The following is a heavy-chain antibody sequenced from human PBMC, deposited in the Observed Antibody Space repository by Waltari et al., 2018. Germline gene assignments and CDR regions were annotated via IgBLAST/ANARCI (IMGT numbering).Heavy chain of an antibody. CDR1: AFPVSSDS. V-gene: IGHV3-53*01. CDR3: ARGHRGSRPL. J-gene: IGHJ4*02. CDR2: IYSGGSA. D-gene: IGHD3-10*01. Sequence: EVRLVESGGDLVMPGGSLRLACAPSAFPVSSDSMNWLRQAPGKGLEWVSVIYSGGSANYTDSVKGRFIVSRDNSRNTLYLQMNGLRADDTAIYYCARGHRGSRPLWGQGTLVTVSS.